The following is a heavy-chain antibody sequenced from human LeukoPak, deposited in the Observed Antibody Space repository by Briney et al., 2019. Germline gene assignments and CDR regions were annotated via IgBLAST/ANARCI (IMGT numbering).Heavy chain of an antibody. J-gene: IGHJ4*02. CDR1: GFTFSSYS. V-gene: IGHV3-48*01. D-gene: IGHD1-7*01. CDR3: ARDSELELLNY. CDR2: ISSHSSTK. Sequence: GGSLRLSCAASGFTFSSYSMSWVRQAPGKGLEWVSYISSHSSTKYYADSVKGRFTISRDNAKNSLYLQMDSLRAEDTAVYYCARDSELELLNYWGQGTLVTVSS.